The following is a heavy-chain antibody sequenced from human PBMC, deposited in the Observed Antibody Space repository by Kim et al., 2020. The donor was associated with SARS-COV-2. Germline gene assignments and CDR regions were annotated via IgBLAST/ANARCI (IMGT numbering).Heavy chain of an antibody. CDR3: ARFYGGNLGEYYFDY. Sequence: DSVKGRFTNSRDNAKNSRYLQMNSLRAEDTAVYYCARFYGGNLGEYYFDYWGQGTLVTVSS. J-gene: IGHJ4*02. V-gene: IGHV3-11*01. D-gene: IGHD2-15*01.